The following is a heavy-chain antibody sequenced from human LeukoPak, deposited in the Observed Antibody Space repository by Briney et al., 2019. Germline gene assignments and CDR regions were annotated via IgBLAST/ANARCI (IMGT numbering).Heavy chain of an antibody. CDR2: ITDSGGST. D-gene: IGHD2-2*02. V-gene: IGHV3-23*01. CDR1: GFTFSINA. J-gene: IGHJ4*02. Sequence: GGSLRLSCAASGFTFSINAMSWVRQAPGKGLEWVSAITDSGGSTYYADSVKGRFTISRDNSKNTLYLQMNSLRAEDTAVYYCAKDPWYCSSTSCYTPFDYWGQGTLVTVSS. CDR3: AKDPWYCSSTSCYTPFDY.